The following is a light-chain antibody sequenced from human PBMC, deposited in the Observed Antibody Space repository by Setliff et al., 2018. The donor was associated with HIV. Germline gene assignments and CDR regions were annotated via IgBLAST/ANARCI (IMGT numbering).Light chain of an antibody. Sequence: QSALAQPASVSGSPGQSTTISCTGTSSDVSTYNYVTWYQQHPGKAPKLIIYDVSKRPSGVSNRFSGSKSGNTASLTISGLQSEDEADYYCSSYTSSSTYVFGTGTKVTVL. CDR3: SSYTSSSTYV. V-gene: IGLV2-14*03. CDR1: SSDVSTYNY. CDR2: DVS. J-gene: IGLJ1*01.